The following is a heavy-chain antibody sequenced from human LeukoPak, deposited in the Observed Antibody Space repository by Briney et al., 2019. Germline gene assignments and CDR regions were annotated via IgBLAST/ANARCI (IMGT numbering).Heavy chain of an antibody. CDR1: GFTFSNFD. Sequence: GRSLRLSCVASGFTFSNFDMHWVRQAPGRGLEWVSAISGSGGSTYYADSVKGRFTISRDNSKNTLYLQMNSLRAEDTAVYYCAKDDYAYYYGMDVWDQGTTVTVSS. D-gene: IGHD4-17*01. V-gene: IGHV3-23*01. CDR3: AKDDYAYYYGMDV. J-gene: IGHJ6*02. CDR2: ISGSGGST.